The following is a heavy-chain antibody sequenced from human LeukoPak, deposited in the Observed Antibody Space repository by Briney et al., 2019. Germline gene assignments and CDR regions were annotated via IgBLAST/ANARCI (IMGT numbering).Heavy chain of an antibody. CDR1: GGPFSGYY. D-gene: IGHD3-10*01. CDR3: ASTGSYSGRFDY. CDR2: INHSGST. Sequence: PSETLSLTCAVYGGPFSGYYWSWIRQPPGKGLEWIGEINHSGSTNYNPSLKSRVTISVDTSKNQFSLKLSSVTAADTAVYYCASTGSYSGRFDYWGQGTLVTVSS. V-gene: IGHV4-34*01. J-gene: IGHJ4*02.